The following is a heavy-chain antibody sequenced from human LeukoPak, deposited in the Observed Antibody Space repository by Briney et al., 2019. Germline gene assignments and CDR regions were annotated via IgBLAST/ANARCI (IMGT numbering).Heavy chain of an antibody. V-gene: IGHV3-23*01. CDR3: AARADGSRWYSE. CDR2: ISPSGGTT. CDR1: GFTFSTYG. D-gene: IGHD6-13*01. Sequence: QSGGSLRLSCAASGFTFSTYGMSWVRQAPGRGLEWVAAISPSGGTTWYGDSVKGRFTISRDNSKNTLDLQMHSLRAEDTAVYYCAARADGSRWYSEWGQGALVTVSS. J-gene: IGHJ4*02.